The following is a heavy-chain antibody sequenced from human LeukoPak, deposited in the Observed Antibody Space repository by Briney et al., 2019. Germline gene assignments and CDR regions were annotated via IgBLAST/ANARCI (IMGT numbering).Heavy chain of an antibody. V-gene: IGHV1-2*06. CDR2: INPNNGGT. CDR3: TRESGSYHGNDY. CDR1: GYTFTGYY. J-gene: IGHJ4*02. D-gene: IGHD1-26*01. Sequence: ASVKVSCKASGYTFTGYYMHWVRQAPGQGLEWMGRINPNNGGTNYAQEFQGRVTMTGDTSISTAYMEPSSLRSDDTAVYYCTRESGSYHGNDYWGQGTLVTVSS.